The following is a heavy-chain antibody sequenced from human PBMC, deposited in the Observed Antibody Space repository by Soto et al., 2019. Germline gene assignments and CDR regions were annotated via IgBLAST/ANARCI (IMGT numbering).Heavy chain of an antibody. J-gene: IGHJ3*02. Sequence: PVGSVRLSCAASGFTFSSYSMNWVRQAPGKGLEWVSYISSSSSTIYYADSVTGRFTISRDNDKNSLYLQMNSLRDEDTAVYYCARDSGYYYGDAFDIWGQGTMVTVSS. CDR2: ISSSSSTI. D-gene: IGHD3-22*01. V-gene: IGHV3-48*02. CDR1: GFTFSSYS. CDR3: ARDSGYYYGDAFDI.